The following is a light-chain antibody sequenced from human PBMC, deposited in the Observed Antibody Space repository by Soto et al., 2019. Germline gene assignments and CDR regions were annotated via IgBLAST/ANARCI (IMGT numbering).Light chain of an antibody. CDR1: QSVSSSY. Sequence: EIVLTQSPGTLSLSPGERATLSCRASQSVSSSYLAWYQQKPGQAPRLLIYGASSRATGIPDRFSGSGSGTDFTLTISRLAPDDFAVYYCQQYGSSPRTFGPGTKVAIK. CDR3: QQYGSSPRT. CDR2: GAS. V-gene: IGKV3-20*01. J-gene: IGKJ3*01.